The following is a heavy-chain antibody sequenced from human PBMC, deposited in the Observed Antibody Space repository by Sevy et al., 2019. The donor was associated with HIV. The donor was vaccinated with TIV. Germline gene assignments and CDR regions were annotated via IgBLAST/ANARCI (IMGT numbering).Heavy chain of an antibody. D-gene: IGHD3-22*01. CDR1: GFTFSSYE. J-gene: IGHJ5*02. CDR3: ARVDANYDKGFDP. CDR2: ISSSGSNI. Sequence: GGSLRLSCEASGFTFSSYEMNWVRQAPGKGLEWVSYISSSGSNIKYADSVKGRFTISRDNAKNSLYMQMNSLRAEDKAVYYCARVDANYDKGFDPWGQGTLVTVSS. V-gene: IGHV3-48*03.